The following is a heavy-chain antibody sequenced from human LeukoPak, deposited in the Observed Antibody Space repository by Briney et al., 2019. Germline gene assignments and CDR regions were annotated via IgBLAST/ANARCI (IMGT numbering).Heavy chain of an antibody. Sequence: ASVKVSCKASGYTFTGYYMHWVRQAPGQGLEWMGWMNPNSGNTGYAQKFQGRVTITRNTSISTAYMELSSLRSEDTAVYYCARKLSSGYYYGDAFDIWGQGTMVTVSS. J-gene: IGHJ3*02. CDR3: ARKLSSGYYYGDAFDI. CDR2: MNPNSGNT. V-gene: IGHV1-8*03. CDR1: GYTFTGYY. D-gene: IGHD3-22*01.